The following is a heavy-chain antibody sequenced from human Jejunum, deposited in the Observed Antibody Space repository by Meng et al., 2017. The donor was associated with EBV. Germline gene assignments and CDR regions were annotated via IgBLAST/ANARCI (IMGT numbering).Heavy chain of an antibody. CDR3: FTDRTASPIDH. CDR1: GFTFSNAW. V-gene: IGHV3-15*01. J-gene: IGHJ4*02. Sequence: EVQLVESGGGLVKPGXXXXLFCAASGFTFSNAWMSWVRQTPGKGLDWVGRIKSKTDGGTTDYAAPVKGRFTISRDDSKNTLYLQMNSLETEDTAVYYCFTDRTASPIDHWGQGTLVTVSS. CDR2: IKSKTDGGTT. D-gene: IGHD2-2*01.